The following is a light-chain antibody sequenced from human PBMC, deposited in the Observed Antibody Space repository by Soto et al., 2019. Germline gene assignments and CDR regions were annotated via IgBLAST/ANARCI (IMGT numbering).Light chain of an antibody. CDR3: MQALQPTLS. CDR1: QRLLHRNGYNY. Sequence: DIVLTPSPLSLPVTPGEPASISCRSSQRLLHRNGYNYLDWNLQKPGQSPQLLIYLGSNRASGVPDRFSGSGSGTHFTLKISRVEAEDVGIYYCMQALQPTLSFGGGTKVELK. V-gene: IGKV2-28*01. CDR2: LGS. J-gene: IGKJ4*01.